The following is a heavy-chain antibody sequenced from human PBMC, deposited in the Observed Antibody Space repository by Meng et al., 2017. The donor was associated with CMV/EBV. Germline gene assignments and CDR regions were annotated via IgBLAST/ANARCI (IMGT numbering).Heavy chain of an antibody. V-gene: IGHV1-69*05. CDR3: AKTGYCSSTSCSPLPYYYGMDV. CDR1: YA. CDR2: IIPIFGTA. J-gene: IGHJ6*02. D-gene: IGHD2-2*01. Sequence: YAISWLRQAPGQGLEWMGGIIPIFGTANYAQTFQGRVTITTDESTSTAYMELSSLRSEDTAVYYCAKTGYCSSTSCSPLPYYYGMDVWGQGTTVTVSS.